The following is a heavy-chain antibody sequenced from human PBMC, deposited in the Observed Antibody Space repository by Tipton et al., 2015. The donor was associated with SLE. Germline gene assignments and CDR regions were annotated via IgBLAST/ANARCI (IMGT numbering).Heavy chain of an antibody. J-gene: IGHJ4*02. V-gene: IGHV3-7*01. Sequence: SLRLSCAASGFTFSSFWMSWVRQAPGKGLEWVANIKQDGSEKYYVDSVKGRFTLPRDNSKNTLYLQMNSLRAEDTAVYYCAKDYGDYPHYFDYWGQGTLVTVSS. CDR1: GFTFSSFW. D-gene: IGHD4-17*01. CDR3: AKDYGDYPHYFDY. CDR2: IKQDGSEK.